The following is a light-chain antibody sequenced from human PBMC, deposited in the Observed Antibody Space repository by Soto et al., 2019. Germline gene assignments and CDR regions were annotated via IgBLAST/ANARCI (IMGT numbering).Light chain of an antibody. Sequence: EVVMTQSPVALSVSPGERATLSCRASQSVTSNLAWYQQKPGQAPRLLIYGASTRATGIPDRFSGSGSRTEFPLTISHLQSEDCAIYYCQQFNDWPRTFGQGTKVEIK. CDR1: QSVTSN. V-gene: IGKV3-15*01. CDR3: QQFNDWPRT. CDR2: GAS. J-gene: IGKJ1*01.